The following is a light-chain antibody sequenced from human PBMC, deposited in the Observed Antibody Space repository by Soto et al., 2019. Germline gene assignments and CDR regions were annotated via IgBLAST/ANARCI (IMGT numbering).Light chain of an antibody. CDR2: GTS. J-gene: IGKJ4*01. CDR3: QQYTNWPALT. Sequence: RVMTQSPASLSVSPGERATLSCRASQSVSSNLAWYQQKPGQAPRLLIYGTSTRATGVPARFSGSGSGTEFTLTISSLQSEDLAIYYCQQYTNWPALTFGGGTKVDIK. V-gene: IGKV3-15*01. CDR1: QSVSSN.